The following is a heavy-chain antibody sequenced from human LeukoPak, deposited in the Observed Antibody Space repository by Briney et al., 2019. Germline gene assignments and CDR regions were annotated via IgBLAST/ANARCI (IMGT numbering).Heavy chain of an antibody. D-gene: IGHD5-12*01. CDR1: GFTFKTSG. Sequence: GGSMRLSCAASGFTFKTSGMHWVRQAPGKGLEWVSIISYDGLNIYYTDSVRGRFTVSRGNSQNTLFLQMNSLRPEDTALYYCAKDRRSDSGYPDHWGQGTLVIVSS. CDR2: ISYDGLNI. J-gene: IGHJ4*02. CDR3: AKDRRSDSGYPDH. V-gene: IGHV3-30*18.